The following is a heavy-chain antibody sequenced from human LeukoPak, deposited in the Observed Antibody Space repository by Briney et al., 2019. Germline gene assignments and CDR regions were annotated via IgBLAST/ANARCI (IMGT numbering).Heavy chain of an antibody. Sequence: GGSLRLSCAASGFTFSNYNMNWVRQALGMGLEWVSSISHSGRYIFYADSLKGRFTISRDNAKTSLYLQMNSLRAEDTAVYYCARDPSGSYAKGAFDLWGQGTMVTVSS. J-gene: IGHJ3*01. D-gene: IGHD1-26*01. V-gene: IGHV3-21*06. CDR1: GFTFSNYN. CDR3: ARDPSGSYAKGAFDL. CDR2: ISHSGRYI.